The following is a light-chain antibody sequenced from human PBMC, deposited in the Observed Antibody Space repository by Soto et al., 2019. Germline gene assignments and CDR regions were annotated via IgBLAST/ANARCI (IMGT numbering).Light chain of an antibody. Sequence: DIQMTQSPSTLSASVGDRVTITCRASQSISSWFAWYQQKPGKAPKLLIYKASSLESGVPSRFSGSGSGKEFTLTISSLQPDDFASYYCQQYNSLWTFGQGTKVEIK. CDR1: QSISSW. V-gene: IGKV1-5*03. CDR2: KAS. J-gene: IGKJ1*01. CDR3: QQYNSLWT.